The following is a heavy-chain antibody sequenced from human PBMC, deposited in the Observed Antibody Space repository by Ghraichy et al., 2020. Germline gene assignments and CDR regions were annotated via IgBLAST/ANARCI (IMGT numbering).Heavy chain of an antibody. CDR1: GGSISSYY. J-gene: IGHJ5*02. CDR3: AREYCSSTSCIEEHNWFDP. Sequence: SETLSLTCTVSGGSISSYYWSWIRQPPGKGLEWIGYIYYSGSTNYNPFLKSRVTISVDTSKNQFSLKLSSVTAADTAVYYCAREYCSSTSCIEEHNWFDPWGQGTLVTVSS. V-gene: IGHV4-59*01. CDR2: IYYSGST. D-gene: IGHD2-2*01.